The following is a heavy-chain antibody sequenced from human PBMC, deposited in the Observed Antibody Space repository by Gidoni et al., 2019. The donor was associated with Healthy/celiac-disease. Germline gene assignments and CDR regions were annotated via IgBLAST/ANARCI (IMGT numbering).Heavy chain of an antibody. J-gene: IGHJ4*02. Sequence: EVQLVASGGGLVKPGGSLRLPCAAPGFTFSRYSMNWVRQAPGKGLEWVSSISSSSSYIYYADSVKGRFTISRDNAKNSLYLQMNSLRAEDTAVYYCASHRYCSGGSCYALFDYWGQGTLVTVSS. D-gene: IGHD2-15*01. CDR3: ASHRYCSGGSCYALFDY. V-gene: IGHV3-21*01. CDR2: ISSSSSYI. CDR1: GFTFSRYS.